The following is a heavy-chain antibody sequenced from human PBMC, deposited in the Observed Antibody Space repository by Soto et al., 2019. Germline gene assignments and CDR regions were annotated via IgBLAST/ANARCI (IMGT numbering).Heavy chain of an antibody. D-gene: IGHD2-2*01. J-gene: IGHJ5*02. Sequence: QITLKESGPTLVKPTQTLTLTCTFSGFSLSTSGVGVGWIRQPPGKALEWLALIYWDDDKRYSPSLKSRLTITKDTSKNQVVLTMTNMDPVDTATYYCAHQNGYCSSTSCYAIWFDPWGQGTLVTVSS. CDR1: GFSLSTSGVG. V-gene: IGHV2-5*02. CDR2: IYWDDDK. CDR3: AHQNGYCSSTSCYAIWFDP.